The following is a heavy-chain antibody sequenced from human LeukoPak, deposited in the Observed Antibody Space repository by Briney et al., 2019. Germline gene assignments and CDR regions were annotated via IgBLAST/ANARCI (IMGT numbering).Heavy chain of an antibody. J-gene: IGHJ4*02. CDR3: ARGVATITPLQINNFDY. Sequence: ASVKVSCKASGYTFTSYGISWVRQAPGQGLERMGWISAYNGNTNYAQKLQGRVTMTTDTSTSTAYMELRSLRSDDTAVYYCARGVATITPLQINNFDYWGQGTLVTVSS. D-gene: IGHD5-12*01. CDR2: ISAYNGNT. CDR1: GYTFTSYG. V-gene: IGHV1-18*01.